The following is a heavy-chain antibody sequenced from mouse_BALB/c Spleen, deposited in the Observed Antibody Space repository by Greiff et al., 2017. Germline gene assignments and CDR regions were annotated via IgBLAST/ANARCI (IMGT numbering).Heavy chain of an antibody. D-gene: IGHD1-1*01. V-gene: IGHV1-7*01. CDR3: ARRRSYGSSPAWFAY. CDR1: GYTFTSYW. Sequence: QVQLQQSGAELAKPGASVKMSCKASGYTFTSYWMHWVKQRPGQGLEWIGYINPSTGYTEYNQKFKDKATLTADKSSSTAYMQLSSLTSEDSAVYYCARRRSYGSSPAWFAYWGQGTLVTVSA. CDR2: INPSTGYT. J-gene: IGHJ3*01.